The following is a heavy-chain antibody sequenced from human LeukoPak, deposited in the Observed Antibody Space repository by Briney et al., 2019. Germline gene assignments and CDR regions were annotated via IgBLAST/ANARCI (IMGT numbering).Heavy chain of an antibody. Sequence: TTSETLSLTCAVYGGSFSNYYWNWIRQPPGKGLEWIGEINHSGTTNYNPSLKSRVPISVDTCKNQFSLRLSSVTAADTAVYYCARGLRLPSRSTPAVPHVWGKGTTVTVSA. CDR2: INHSGTT. CDR1: GGSFSNYY. D-gene: IGHD2/OR15-2a*01. V-gene: IGHV4-34*01. CDR3: ARGLRLPSRSTPAVPHV. J-gene: IGHJ6*04.